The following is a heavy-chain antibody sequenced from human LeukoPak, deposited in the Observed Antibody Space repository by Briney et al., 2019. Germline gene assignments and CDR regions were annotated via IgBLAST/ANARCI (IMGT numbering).Heavy chain of an antibody. V-gene: IGHV3-7*03. CDR3: ARNNGMDV. Sequence: GPEWVANVNRDGSETYYLDSVKGRFTISKDNAKNSLYLQMNSLRAEDTVLYHCARNNGMDVWGQGTTVIVSS. J-gene: IGHJ6*02. CDR2: VNRDGSET.